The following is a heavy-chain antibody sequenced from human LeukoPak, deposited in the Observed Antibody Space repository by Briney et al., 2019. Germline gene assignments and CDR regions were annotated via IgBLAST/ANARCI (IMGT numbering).Heavy chain of an antibody. Sequence: GGSLRLSCAASGSTFSSYGMHWVRQAPGKGLEWVAVISYDGSNKYYADSVKGRFTISRDNSKNTLYLQMNSLRAEDTAVYYCAKDRSAYWGQGTLVTVSS. J-gene: IGHJ4*02. V-gene: IGHV3-30*18. CDR1: GSTFSSYG. CDR3: AKDRSAY. CDR2: ISYDGSNK.